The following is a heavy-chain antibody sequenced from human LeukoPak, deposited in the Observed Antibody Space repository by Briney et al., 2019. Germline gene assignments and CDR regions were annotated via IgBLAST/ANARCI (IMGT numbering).Heavy chain of an antibody. CDR2: VNPNSGDT. J-gene: IGHJ5*02. CDR1: GYTFTAYY. CDR3: ARDLRGHCSGGSCYSSGWFDP. V-gene: IGHV1-2*04. Sequence: ASVKVSCKASGYTFTAYYLHWVRQAPGQGLEWMGWVNPNSGDTTYAQKFQGWVTMTRDTSISTAYMELSSLRSEDTAVYYCARDLRGHCSGGSCYSSGWFDPWGQGTLVTVSS. D-gene: IGHD2-15*01.